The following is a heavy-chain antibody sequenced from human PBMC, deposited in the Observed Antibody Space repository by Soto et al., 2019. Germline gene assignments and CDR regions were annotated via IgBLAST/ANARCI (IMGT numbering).Heavy chain of an antibody. CDR2: ISFDGNSL. V-gene: IGHV3-30-3*01. J-gene: IGHJ4*02. Sequence: GGSLRLSCAASQLSFRSYAMHWILQSPGNGLEWVAVISFDGNSLHYADSVRDRFTISRDNSKNTLYLQRNNLRPADTAVYYCARTFDTITYYFDYWGQGTVVTVCS. CDR3: ARTFDTITYYFDY. CDR1: QLSFRSYA. D-gene: IGHD3-9*01.